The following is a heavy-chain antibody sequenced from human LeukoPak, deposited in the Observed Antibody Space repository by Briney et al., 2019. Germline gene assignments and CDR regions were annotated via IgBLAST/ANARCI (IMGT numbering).Heavy chain of an antibody. Sequence: SETLSLTCTVSGGSISSYYWSWIRQPPGKGLEWIGYIYYSGSTNYNPSLKSRVTISVDTSKNQFSLKLSSVTAADTALYYCAKGRRGMVRGVTYGSYFDYWGQGTLVTVSS. V-gene: IGHV4-59*01. D-gene: IGHD3-10*01. CDR1: GGSISSYY. CDR3: AKGRRGMVRGVTYGSYFDY. CDR2: IYYSGST. J-gene: IGHJ4*02.